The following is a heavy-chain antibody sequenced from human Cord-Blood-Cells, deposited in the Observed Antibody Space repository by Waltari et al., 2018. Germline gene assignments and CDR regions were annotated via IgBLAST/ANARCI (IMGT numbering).Heavy chain of an antibody. CDR1: GFTFTSSA. Sequence: QMQLVQSGPEVKKPGTSVKVSCKASGFTFTSSAVQWVRQARGQRLEWIGWIVVGSGNTNYAQKCQERVTFTRDMSKSTAYMELSSLRSEDTAVYYCAADRDIVVVPAASNYYYYYMDGWGKGTTVTVSS. CDR2: IVVGSGNT. D-gene: IGHD2-2*01. V-gene: IGHV1-58*01. CDR3: AADRDIVVVPAASNYYYYYMDG. J-gene: IGHJ6*03.